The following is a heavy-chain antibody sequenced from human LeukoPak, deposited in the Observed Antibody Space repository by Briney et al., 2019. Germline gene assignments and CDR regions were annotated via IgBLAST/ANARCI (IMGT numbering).Heavy chain of an antibody. CDR3: GSGGDSWGLQPEYYFAY. Sequence: SETLCLTCIVSGASFSSYSWSWIRQPAGEGLEWIGRISPNGTTKYNPSLKSRLTMSIGTSTNQLSLRLSSVTAADTAVYYCGSGGDSWGLQPEYYFAYWGQGALVSVSS. D-gene: IGHD2-21*02. J-gene: IGHJ4*02. V-gene: IGHV4-4*07. CDR1: GASFSSYS. CDR2: ISPNGTT.